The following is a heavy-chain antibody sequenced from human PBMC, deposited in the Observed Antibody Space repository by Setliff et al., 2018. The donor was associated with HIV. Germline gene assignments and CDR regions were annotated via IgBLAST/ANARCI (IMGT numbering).Heavy chain of an antibody. Sequence: PGESLKISCKGSGYSFTNYWIAWLRQMPGKGLECMGIIYPGDSDTRYSPSFQGQVTISADKSINTAYLQWSSLKASDTAMYYCARAPITIFGVIIIPVYFDYWGQGTLVTVSS. J-gene: IGHJ4*02. CDR2: IYPGDSDT. CDR1: GYSFTNYW. CDR3: ARAPITIFGVIIIPVYFDY. D-gene: IGHD3-3*01. V-gene: IGHV5-51*01.